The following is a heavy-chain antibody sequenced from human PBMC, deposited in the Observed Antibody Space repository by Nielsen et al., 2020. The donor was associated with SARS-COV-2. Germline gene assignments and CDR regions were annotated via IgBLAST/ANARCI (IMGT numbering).Heavy chain of an antibody. Sequence: GGSLRLSCAASGFTFSSYSMNWVRQAPGKGLDWVSYISTSSRTIYYADSVKGRFTISRDNAKNSLYLQMNSLKTEDTAVYYCTTGSYDYVWGSYRYDAFDIWGQGTMVTVSS. D-gene: IGHD3-16*02. J-gene: IGHJ3*02. CDR2: ISTSSRTI. V-gene: IGHV3-48*01. CDR1: GFTFSSYS. CDR3: TTGSYDYVWGSYRYDAFDI.